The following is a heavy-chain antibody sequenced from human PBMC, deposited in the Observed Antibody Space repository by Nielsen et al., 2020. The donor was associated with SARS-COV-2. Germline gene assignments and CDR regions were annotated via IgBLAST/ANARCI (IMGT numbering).Heavy chain of an antibody. CDR3: ARGDFWSGYYLDY. Sequence: GESLKISCAASGLTFSNFAMNWVRQTPGKGLEWVSGTSGSGGSVSYADSVKGRFTISRDNAKNSLYLQMNSLRAEDTAVYYCARGDFWSGYYLDYWGQETLVTVSS. CDR2: TSGSGGSV. V-gene: IGHV3-21*01. J-gene: IGHJ4*02. CDR1: GLTFSNFA. D-gene: IGHD3-3*01.